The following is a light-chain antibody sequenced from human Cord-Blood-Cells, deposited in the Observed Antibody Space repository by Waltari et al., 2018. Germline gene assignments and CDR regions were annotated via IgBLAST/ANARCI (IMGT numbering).Light chain of an antibody. CDR3: ISYAGSNNYD. CDR1: SSDVGGYTS. CDR2: EVS. J-gene: IGLJ1*01. V-gene: IGLV2-8*01. Sequence: QSALTPPPSACGSPGQSVTISCTGTSSDVGGYTSVSWYQQHLGKAPKLMHDEVSKRPAGVPDRVAGAMSGNAASLAVYVLQAEDVAEYYCISYAGSNNYDVGTGTKGTVL.